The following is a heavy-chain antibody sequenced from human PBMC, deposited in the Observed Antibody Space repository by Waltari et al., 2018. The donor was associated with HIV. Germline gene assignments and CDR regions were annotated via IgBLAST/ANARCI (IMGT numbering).Heavy chain of an antibody. V-gene: IGHV3-73*01. Sequence: EVQLVESGGALVQPGGYLKRYCAASGCNFKGPAIHWVRKASGKGLEWVGRIRSKLDSFATAYGASMKGRFTISRDDSKNTAYLQMNSLKTEDTALYYCTRWTAAAGTAFDYWGLGTLVTVSS. D-gene: IGHD6-13*01. CDR2: IRSKLDSFAT. J-gene: IGHJ4*02. CDR3: TRWTAAAGTAFDY. CDR1: GCNFKGPA.